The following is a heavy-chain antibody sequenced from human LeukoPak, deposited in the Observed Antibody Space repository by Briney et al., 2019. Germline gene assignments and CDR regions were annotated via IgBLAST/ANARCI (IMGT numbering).Heavy chain of an antibody. J-gene: IGHJ4*02. Sequence: GGSLRLSCAASGFTFSNAWMSWVRQAPGKGLEWVGRIKSKTDGGTTDYAAPVKGRFTISRDDSKNTLYRQMNSLKTEDTAVYFCTTESLTILRFLEWLLGYFDYWGQGTLVTVSS. CDR1: GFTFSNAW. CDR2: IKSKTDGGTT. CDR3: TTESLTILRFLEWLLGYFDY. D-gene: IGHD3-3*01. V-gene: IGHV3-15*01.